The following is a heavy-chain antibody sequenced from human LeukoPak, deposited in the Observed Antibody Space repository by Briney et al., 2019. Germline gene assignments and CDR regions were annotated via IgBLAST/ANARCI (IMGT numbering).Heavy chain of an antibody. Sequence: GASVKVSCKASGYTFTGYYMHWVRQAPGQGLEWMGIIYPGDSDTRYSPSFQGQVTISADKSISTAYLQWSSLKASDTAMYYCARLVSSSGYYYWGQGTLVTVSS. CDR3: ARLVSSSGYYY. V-gene: IGHV5-51*01. J-gene: IGHJ4*02. D-gene: IGHD3-22*01. CDR1: GYTFTGYY. CDR2: IYPGDSDT.